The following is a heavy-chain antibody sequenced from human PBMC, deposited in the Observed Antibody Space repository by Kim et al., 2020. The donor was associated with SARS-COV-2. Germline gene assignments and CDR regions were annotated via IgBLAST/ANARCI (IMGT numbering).Heavy chain of an antibody. D-gene: IGHD6-6*01. CDR2: ISGSGGST. CDR3: AKDPASSSSYWAHRE. J-gene: IGHJ4*02. CDR1: GFTFSSYS. Sequence: GGSLRLSCAASGFTFSSYSMSWVRQAPGKGLEWVSSISGSGGSTYFADSVKGRFTISRDNSKNTLYLQMSTLRAEDTAVYFCAKDPASSSSYWAHREWGQGTLVTVSS. V-gene: IGHV3-23*01.